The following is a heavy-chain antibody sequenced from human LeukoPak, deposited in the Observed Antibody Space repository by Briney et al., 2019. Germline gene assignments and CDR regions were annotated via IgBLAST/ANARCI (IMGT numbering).Heavy chain of an antibody. Sequence: GGSLRLSCAASGFTFSSYGMLWVRQAPGKGLEWVAVISYDGSNKYYADSVKGRFTISRDNSKNTLYLQTNSLRAEDTAVYYCAKDRPVGATYYFDHWGQGTLVTVSS. CDR3: AKDRPVGATYYFDH. D-gene: IGHD1-26*01. CDR1: GFTFSSYG. J-gene: IGHJ4*02. CDR2: ISYDGSNK. V-gene: IGHV3-30*18.